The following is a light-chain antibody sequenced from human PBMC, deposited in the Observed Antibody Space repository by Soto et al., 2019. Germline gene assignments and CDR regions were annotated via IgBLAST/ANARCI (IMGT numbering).Light chain of an antibody. CDR3: QQYGSSLFT. Sequence: EIVLTQSPGTLSLSPGERATLSCRASQSVSSSCLAWYQQKPGQAPRLLIYGTSIRASGVPERFSGGGSGTDFTLTITRLEPEDFAVYYCQQYGSSLFTFGPGTKVDIK. V-gene: IGKV3-20*01. J-gene: IGKJ3*01. CDR2: GTS. CDR1: QSVSSSC.